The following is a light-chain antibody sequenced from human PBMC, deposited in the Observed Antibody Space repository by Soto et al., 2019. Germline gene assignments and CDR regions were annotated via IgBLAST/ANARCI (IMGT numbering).Light chain of an antibody. CDR3: QHYGRSLT. CDR2: AAS. CDR1: QSVSNSS. Sequence: DIVLTQSPGTLSLSPGERATLSCRASQSVSNSSLAWYQQKPGQAPSLLIYAASSRATGIPDRFSGSGSGTDFTLTVNRLEPEDFAVYYCQHYGRSLTFGGGTKVDI. V-gene: IGKV3-20*01. J-gene: IGKJ4*01.